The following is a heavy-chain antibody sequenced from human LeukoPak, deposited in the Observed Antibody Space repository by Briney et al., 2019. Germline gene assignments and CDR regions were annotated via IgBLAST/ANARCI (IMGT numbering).Heavy chain of an antibody. CDR2: ISVSGGST. V-gene: IGHV3-23*01. D-gene: IGHD6-19*01. Sequence: GGSLRLSCAAPGFTFSSYAMSWVRQAPGKGLEWVSAISVSGGSTYYADSVKGRFTISRDNSKNTLYLQMNSLRAEDTAVYYCAKDPFESSGWYGTFFDYWGQGTLVTVSS. CDR3: AKDPFESSGWYGTFFDY. CDR1: GFTFSSYA. J-gene: IGHJ4*02.